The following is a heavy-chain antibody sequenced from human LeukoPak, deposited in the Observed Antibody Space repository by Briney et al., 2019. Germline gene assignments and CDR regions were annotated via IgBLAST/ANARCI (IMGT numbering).Heavy chain of an antibody. CDR1: GYSFTRFW. CDR3: ASNGDSQGVFEY. CDR2: IYPGDSDT. V-gene: IGHV5-51*01. Sequence: GESLKISCKGSGYSFTRFWIGWVRQMPGKGLEWMGIIYPGDSDTRYSPPFQGHVTISVDKSISTAYLQWSSLKASDTAMYYCASNGDSQGVFEYWGQGTLVTVSS. D-gene: IGHD4-17*01. J-gene: IGHJ4*02.